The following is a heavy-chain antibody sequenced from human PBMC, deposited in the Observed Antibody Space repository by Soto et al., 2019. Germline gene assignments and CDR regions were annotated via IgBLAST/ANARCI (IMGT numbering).Heavy chain of an antibody. J-gene: IGHJ5*02. V-gene: IGHV4-61*01. D-gene: IGHD2-15*01. CDR2: INYSGST. Sequence: SETLSLTCTVSGASVSSGNYYWSGLRQPTGRALAWIGYINYSGSTNYRPSLKSRVTISIDSTKNQVSLNVTSVTAADTAVYYCAAGALGGTHPISGPWDQGPLVSVSS. CDR3: AAGALGGTHPISGP. CDR1: GASVSSGNYY.